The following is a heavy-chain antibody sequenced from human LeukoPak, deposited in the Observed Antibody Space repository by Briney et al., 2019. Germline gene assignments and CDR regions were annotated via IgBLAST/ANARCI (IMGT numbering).Heavy chain of an antibody. Sequence: SETLSLTCTVSGVSISSYYWSWIRQPPGKGLEWIGYIYYSGSTNYNPSLKSRVTISVDTSKNQFSLKLSSVTAADTAVYYCARGYDILAGLLDAFDIWGQGTMVTVPS. CDR3: ARGYDILAGLLDAFDI. V-gene: IGHV4-59*01. J-gene: IGHJ3*02. D-gene: IGHD3-9*01. CDR1: GVSISSYY. CDR2: IYYSGST.